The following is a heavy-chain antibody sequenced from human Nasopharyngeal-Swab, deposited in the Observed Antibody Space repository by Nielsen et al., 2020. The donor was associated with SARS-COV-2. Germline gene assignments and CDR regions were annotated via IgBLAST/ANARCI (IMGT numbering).Heavy chain of an antibody. V-gene: IGHV4-31*03. CDR3: ARGTAYGDYWYFDL. CDR1: GGSISSGGYY. CDR2: IYYSGST. D-gene: IGHD4-17*01. Sequence: SETLSLTCTVSGGSISSGGYYWSWIRQHPGKGLEWIGYIYYSGSTYYNPSLKSRATISVDTSKNQFSLKLSSVTAADTAVYYCARGTAYGDYWYFDLWGRGTLVTVSS. J-gene: IGHJ2*01.